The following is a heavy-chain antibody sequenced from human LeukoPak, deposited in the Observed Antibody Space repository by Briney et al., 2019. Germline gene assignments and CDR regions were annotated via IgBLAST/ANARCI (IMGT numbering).Heavy chain of an antibody. D-gene: IGHD3-10*01. Sequence: SVKVSCKASGGTFSSYAISWVRQAPGQGLEWMGGIIPIFGTPNYAQKFQGRVTITTDESTSTAYMELSSLRSEDTAVSSCASSMVRGIYPPFDYWGQGTLVTVSS. V-gene: IGHV1-69*05. CDR1: GGTFSSYA. CDR3: ASSMVRGIYPPFDY. J-gene: IGHJ4*02. CDR2: IIPIFGTP.